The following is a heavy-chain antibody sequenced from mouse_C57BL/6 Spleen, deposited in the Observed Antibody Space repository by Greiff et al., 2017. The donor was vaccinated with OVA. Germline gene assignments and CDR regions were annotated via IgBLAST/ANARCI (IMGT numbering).Heavy chain of an antibody. V-gene: IGHV1-82*01. CDR2: IYPGDGDT. Sequence: VQLQQSGPELVKPGASVKISCKASGYAFSSSWMNWVKQRPGKGLEWIGRIYPGDGDTNYNGKFKGKATLTADKSSSTAYNQLSSLTSEESAVYFCARGKDDGSIFFDYWGQGTTLTVSS. CDR3: ARGKDDGSIFFDY. D-gene: IGHD2-3*01. J-gene: IGHJ2*01. CDR1: GYAFSSSW.